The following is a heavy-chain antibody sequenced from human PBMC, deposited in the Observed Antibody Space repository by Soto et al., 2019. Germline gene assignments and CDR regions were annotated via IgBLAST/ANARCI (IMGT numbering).Heavy chain of an antibody. V-gene: IGHV1-3*01. CDR3: ARAGYSSGWYHWYFDF. D-gene: IGHD6-19*01. CDR2: INAGNCNT. Sequence: SXKVSFMASGYTXSNYGIDVVRQAPGQSLEWRGWINAGNCNTKYSQKFQGRVIITSDTSARKAYIELSSLRSEETAVFYCARAGYSSGWYHWYFDFWGRGTLVTSP. CDR1: GYTXSNYG. J-gene: IGHJ2*01.